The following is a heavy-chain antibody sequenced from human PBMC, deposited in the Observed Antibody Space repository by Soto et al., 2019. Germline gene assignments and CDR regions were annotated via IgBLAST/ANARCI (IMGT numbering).Heavy chain of an antibody. Sequence: QVQLVQSGAEVKKPGSSVRGSCKASGDTFTFYSINWVRQAPGLGLEWMGRINPILSMSNYAQRFQGRVTMTADKSTSTAYMELSSLRSEDTAMYYCASSYGSGYRAFDYWGKGALVPVSS. J-gene: IGHJ4*02. CDR1: GDTFTFYS. CDR2: INPILSMS. D-gene: IGHD3-10*01. CDR3: ASSYGSGYRAFDY. V-gene: IGHV1-69*02.